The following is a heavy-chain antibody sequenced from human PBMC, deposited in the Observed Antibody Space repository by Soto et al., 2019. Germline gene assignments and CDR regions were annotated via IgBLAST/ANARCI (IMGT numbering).Heavy chain of an antibody. V-gene: IGHV3-23*01. D-gene: IGHD3-3*01. CDR3: AKAPASGYYTSYYFDY. J-gene: IGHJ4*02. Sequence: GGSLRHSCAASGFTFSSYAMSWVRQAPGKGLEWVSAISGSGGSTYYADSVKGRFTISRDNSKNTLYLQMNSLRAEDTAVYYCAKAPASGYYTSYYFDYWGQGTLVTVSS. CDR1: GFTFSSYA. CDR2: ISGSGGST.